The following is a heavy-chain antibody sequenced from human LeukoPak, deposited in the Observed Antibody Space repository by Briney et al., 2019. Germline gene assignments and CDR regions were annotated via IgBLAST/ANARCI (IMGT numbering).Heavy chain of an antibody. J-gene: IGHJ3*02. V-gene: IGHV3-48*03. D-gene: IGHD6-19*01. Sequence: GGSLRLSCVASGFTFSSYEMNWVRQAPGKGLDWVSHISTSGRAIYYADSVKGRFTFSRDNAKNSLSLQMNSLRADDTAVYYCARGSGGAFDIWGRGTVVTVSS. CDR2: ISTSGRAI. CDR3: ARGSGGAFDI. CDR1: GFTFSSYE.